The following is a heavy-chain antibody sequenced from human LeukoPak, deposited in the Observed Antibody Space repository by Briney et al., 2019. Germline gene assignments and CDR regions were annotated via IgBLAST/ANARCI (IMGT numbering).Heavy chain of an antibody. J-gene: IGHJ5*02. D-gene: IGHD5-18*01. V-gene: IGHV4-38-2*02. CDR1: GYSISSGYY. Sequence: SETLSLTCTVSGYSISSGYYWGWIRQPPGKGLEWIGSIYHSGSTYYNPSLKSRVTISVDTSKNQFSLKLSSVTAADTAVYYCARDGYSYGPHPNWFDPWGQGTLVTVSS. CDR2: IYHSGST. CDR3: ARDGYSYGPHPNWFDP.